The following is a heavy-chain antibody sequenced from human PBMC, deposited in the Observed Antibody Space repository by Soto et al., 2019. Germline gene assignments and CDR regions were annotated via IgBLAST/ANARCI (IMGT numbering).Heavy chain of an antibody. V-gene: IGHV3-21*01. J-gene: IGHJ4*02. CDR3: ARASSRDSPNFFDY. CDR2: ISSTTNYI. Sequence: GGSLRLSCAASGFTFTRYSMNWVRQAPGKGLEWVSSISSTTNYIYYGDSMKGRFTISRDDAKNSLYLQMDSLRADDTAVYYCARASSRDSPNFFDYWGQGTLVTVSS. D-gene: IGHD6-6*01. CDR1: GFTFTRYS.